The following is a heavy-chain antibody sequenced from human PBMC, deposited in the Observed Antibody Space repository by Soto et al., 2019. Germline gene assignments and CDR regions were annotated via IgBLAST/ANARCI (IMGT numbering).Heavy chain of an antibody. CDR1: GFTFSSYA. D-gene: IGHD3-22*01. V-gene: IGHV3-23*01. J-gene: IGHJ4*02. CDR3: AKTYYYDSSGYFRYYFDY. Sequence: EVQLLESGGGLXQPGGSLRLSCAASGFTFSSYAMSWVRQAPGKGLEWVSAISGSGDSTYYADSVKGRFTISRDNSKNTLFLQMNSLRAEATAVYYCAKTYYYDSSGYFRYYFDYWGQGTLVTVSS. CDR2: ISGSGDST.